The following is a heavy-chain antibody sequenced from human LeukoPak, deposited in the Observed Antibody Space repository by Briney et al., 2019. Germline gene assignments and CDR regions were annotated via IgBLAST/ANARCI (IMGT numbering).Heavy chain of an antibody. CDR1: GGSISSYY. J-gene: IGHJ2*01. CDR2: IYYSGST. CDR3: RGQSCSGGSCYPRPYWYFDL. V-gene: IGHV4-59*08. D-gene: IGHD2-15*01. Sequence: SETLSLTCTVSGGSISSYYWSWIRQPPGKGLEWVGYIYYSGSTNYNPSLKSRVTISVDPSKNQFSLKLSSGTAADTAVYSWRGQSCSGGSCYPRPYWYFDLWGRGTLVTVSS.